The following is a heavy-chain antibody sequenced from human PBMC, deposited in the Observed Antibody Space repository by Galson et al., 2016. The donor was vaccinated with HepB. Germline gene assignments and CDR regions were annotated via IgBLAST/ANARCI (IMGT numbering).Heavy chain of an antibody. Sequence: TLSLTCAVSGDSIRSSDWWSWVRQPPGKGLEWIGEIYHTGSTNYNASLKSRVTISVDKSKNQFSLKMTSVTAADTAVYYCARVRVVAMWGGADWFDPWGQGTLVTVSS. V-gene: IGHV4-4*02. CDR1: GDSIRSSDW. CDR3: ARVRVVAMWGGADWFDP. J-gene: IGHJ5*02. D-gene: IGHD2-15*01. CDR2: IYHTGST.